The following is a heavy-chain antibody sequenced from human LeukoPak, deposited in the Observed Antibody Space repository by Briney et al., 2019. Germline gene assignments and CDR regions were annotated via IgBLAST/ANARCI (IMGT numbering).Heavy chain of an antibody. V-gene: IGHV1-24*01. CDR1: GYTLTELS. Sequence: ASVKVSCKVSGYTLTELSMHRVRQAPGKGLGWVGGFDPEDGETIYAQKFQGRVTMTEDTSTDTAYMELSSLRSEDTAVYYCATLPGFWSGYYDYWGQGTLVTVSS. CDR3: ATLPGFWSGYYDY. CDR2: FDPEDGET. J-gene: IGHJ4*02. D-gene: IGHD3-3*01.